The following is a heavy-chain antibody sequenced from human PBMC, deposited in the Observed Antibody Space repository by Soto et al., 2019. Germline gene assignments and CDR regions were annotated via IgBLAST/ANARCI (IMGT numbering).Heavy chain of an antibody. CDR1: GGSISSYY. D-gene: IGHD3-22*01. J-gene: IGHJ6*02. CDR2: IYYSGST. Sequence: PSETLSLTCTVSGGSISSYYWSWIRQAPGKGLEWIGYIYYSGSTNYNPSLKSRVTISVDTSKNQFSLKLSSVTAADTAVYYCARDRTRGYYDSSGYYYDNYYYYGMDVWGQGTTVTVSS. V-gene: IGHV4-59*01. CDR3: ARDRTRGYYDSSGYYYDNYYYYGMDV.